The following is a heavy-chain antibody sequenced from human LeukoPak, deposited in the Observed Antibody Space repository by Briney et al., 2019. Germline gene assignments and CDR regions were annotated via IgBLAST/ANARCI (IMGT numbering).Heavy chain of an antibody. V-gene: IGHV1-69*04. Sequence: GASVKVSCKASGGTFSSYTISWVRQAPGQGLEWMGRIIPILGIANYAQKFQGRVTITADKSTSTAYMELSSLRSEDTAVYYCAREYSYGYGGAFDIWGQGTMVTVSS. J-gene: IGHJ3*02. CDR2: IIPILGIA. CDR3: AREYSYGYGGAFDI. D-gene: IGHD5-18*01. CDR1: GGTFSSYT.